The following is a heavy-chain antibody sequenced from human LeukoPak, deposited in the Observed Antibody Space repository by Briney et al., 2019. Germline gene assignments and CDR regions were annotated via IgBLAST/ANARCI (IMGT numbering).Heavy chain of an antibody. D-gene: IGHD2-2*01. CDR3: TRERSTPGINWFDP. J-gene: IGHJ5*02. V-gene: IGHV4-34*01. CDR1: GESFSAYS. Sequence: NPSETLSLTCAVYGESFSAYSWNRLRQSPGKGLEWIGEINHSGSTNYNPSLKSRVTISVDTSKNQTSKRQFSLKLNSVTAADTAVYYCTRERSTPGINWFDPWGQGTLVTVSS. CDR2: INHSGST.